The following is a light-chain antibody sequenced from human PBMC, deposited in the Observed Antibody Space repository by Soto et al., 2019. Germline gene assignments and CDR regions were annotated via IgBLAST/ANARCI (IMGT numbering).Light chain of an antibody. J-gene: IGKJ5*01. CDR2: AAS. CDR3: QQLNTYPIP. CDR1: QGISSY. V-gene: IGKV1-9*01. Sequence: DIQLTQSPSFLSASVGDRVTITCRASQGISSYLVWYQQRPGKAPKLLIYAASTLQSGVPSRFSGSGSGTEFTLTISSLQPEDFATYYCQQLNTYPIPFGLGTRLEIK.